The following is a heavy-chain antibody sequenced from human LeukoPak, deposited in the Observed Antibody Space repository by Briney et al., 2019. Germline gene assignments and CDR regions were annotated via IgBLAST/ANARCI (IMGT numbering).Heavy chain of an antibody. CDR3: ARDMAQLLSSFSVDY. V-gene: IGHV3-23*01. CDR1: GFTFSSYA. D-gene: IGHD2-2*01. CDR2: ISGSGGST. Sequence: GGSLRLSCAASGFTFSSYAMSWVRQAPGKGLEWVSAISGSGGSTYYADSVKGRFTISRDNSKNTLYLQMNSLRAEDTAVYYCARDMAQLLSSFSVDYWGQGTMVTVSS. J-gene: IGHJ4*02.